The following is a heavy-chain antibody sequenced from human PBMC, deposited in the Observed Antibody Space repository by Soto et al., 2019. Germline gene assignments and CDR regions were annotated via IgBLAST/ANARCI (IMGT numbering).Heavy chain of an antibody. CDR2: ISSDGANK. V-gene: IGHV3-23*01. CDR1: GFTFNSRSSHG. D-gene: IGHD2-8*01. J-gene: IGHJ4*02. CDR3: VSWVSQHFDY. Sequence: LRLSCAVVGFTFNSRSSHGMSWVRQAPGKGPEWVSTISSDGANKHYAESVKGRFTISKDTSRNTVDLHMNSLGAEDTAMYFCVSWVSQHFDYWGQGILVTVSS.